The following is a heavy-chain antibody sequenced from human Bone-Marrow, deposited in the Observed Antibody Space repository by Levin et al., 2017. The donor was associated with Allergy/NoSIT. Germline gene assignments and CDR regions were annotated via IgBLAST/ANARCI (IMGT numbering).Heavy chain of an antibody. V-gene: IGHV3-30*18. J-gene: IGHJ1*01. CDR1: GFTFSSYG. Sequence: GGSLRLSCAASGFTFSSYGMHWVRQAPGKGLEWVAVISYDGSNKYYADSVKGRFTISRDNSKNTLYLQMNSLRAEDTAVYYCAKARGYSSSWYRHWGQGTLVTVSS. CDR2: ISYDGSNK. CDR3: AKARGYSSSWYRH. D-gene: IGHD6-13*01.